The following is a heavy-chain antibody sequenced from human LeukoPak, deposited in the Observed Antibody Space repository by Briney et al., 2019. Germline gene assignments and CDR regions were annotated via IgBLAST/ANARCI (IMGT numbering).Heavy chain of an antibody. V-gene: IGHV3-30*03. CDR3: ARDNSRITMVRGVTHRIDY. CDR1: GFTFSSYG. J-gene: IGHJ4*02. D-gene: IGHD3-10*01. Sequence: GGSLRLSCAASGFTFSSYGMHWVRQAPGKGLEWVAVISYDGSDKYYADSVKGRFTISRDNAKNSLYLQTNSLRVEDTAVYYCARDNSRITMVRGVTHRIDYWGQGTLVTVSS. CDR2: ISYDGSDK.